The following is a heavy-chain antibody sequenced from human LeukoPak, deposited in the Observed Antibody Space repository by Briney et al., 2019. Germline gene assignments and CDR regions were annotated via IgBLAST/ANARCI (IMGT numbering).Heavy chain of an antibody. CDR1: GFTFSTYA. CDR3: ARSTVGTSCCTAVDY. V-gene: IGHV3-23*01. CDR2: ISAGGDRT. J-gene: IGHJ4*02. D-gene: IGHD1-26*01. Sequence: GGSLKLSCAASGFTFSTYAMTWVRQAPGKGLEWVSGISAGGDRTYYADSVKGRFTISRDNSKNTLYLQMNSLRAEDTAEYYCARSTVGTSCCTAVDYWGQGTLVTVSS.